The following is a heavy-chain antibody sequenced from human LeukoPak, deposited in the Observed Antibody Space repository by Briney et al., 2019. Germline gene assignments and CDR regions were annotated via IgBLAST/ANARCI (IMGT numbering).Heavy chain of an antibody. V-gene: IGHV1-18*01. Sequence: ASVDVSCKASGYTFTSYGISWVRQAPGQGLEWMGWISDYNGNTNYAQKFQGRVTMTTDTSTSTVYMELRSLRSDDTAVYYCARDDYGRFDYWGQGTLVTVSS. J-gene: IGHJ4*02. D-gene: IGHD4-17*01. CDR2: ISDYNGNT. CDR3: ARDDYGRFDY. CDR1: GYTFTSYG.